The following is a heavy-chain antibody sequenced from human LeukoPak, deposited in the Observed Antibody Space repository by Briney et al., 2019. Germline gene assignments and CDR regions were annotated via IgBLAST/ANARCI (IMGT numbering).Heavy chain of an antibody. Sequence: PSETLSLTCTVSGGSISSSSYYWGWIRQPPGKGLEWIGRIYTSGSTNYNPSLKSRVTVSVDTSKNQFSLKLSSVTAADTAVYYCARAQEVLLWFGELEDAFDIWGQGTMVTVSS. CDR2: IYTSGST. J-gene: IGHJ3*02. CDR1: GGSISSSSYY. D-gene: IGHD3-10*01. CDR3: ARAQEVLLWFGELEDAFDI. V-gene: IGHV4-39*07.